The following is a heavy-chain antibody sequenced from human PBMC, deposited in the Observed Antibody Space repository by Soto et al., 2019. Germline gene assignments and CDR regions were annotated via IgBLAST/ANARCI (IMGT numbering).Heavy chain of an antibody. CDR1: GDSISSSNYY. CDR2: IYYSGIT. CDR3: ARSNSGYYKWFDP. J-gene: IGHJ5*02. D-gene: IGHD3-22*01. V-gene: IGHV4-39*01. Sequence: SETLSLTCTFSGDSISSSNYYWGWIRQPPGKGLEWIANIYYSGITYCNPSLKSRVAISVDTSKNQFSLKLSSVSAADTAIYYCARSNSGYYKWFDPWGQGTLVTVS.